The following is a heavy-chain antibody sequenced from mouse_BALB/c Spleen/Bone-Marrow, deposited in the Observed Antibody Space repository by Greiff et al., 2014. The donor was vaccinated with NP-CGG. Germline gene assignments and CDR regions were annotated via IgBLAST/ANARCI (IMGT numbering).Heavy chain of an antibody. Sequence: EVQGVESGPELVKPGASVKIPCKASGYTFTDYNIDWVKQSHGKSLEWIGDINPNNGGTIYNQKFKDKATLTVDKSSSTAYMELRSLTSEDTAVYYCGREDWDGDFDYWGQGTILTVSS. CDR1: GYTFTDYN. CDR2: INPNNGGT. D-gene: IGHD4-1*01. CDR3: GREDWDGDFDY. J-gene: IGHJ2*01. V-gene: IGHV1-18*01.